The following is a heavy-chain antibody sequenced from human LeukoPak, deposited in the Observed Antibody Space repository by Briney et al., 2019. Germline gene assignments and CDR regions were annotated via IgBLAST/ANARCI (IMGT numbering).Heavy chain of an antibody. CDR2: IKPSSGAT. CDR3: ASCYYDSSGYYYSDY. V-gene: IGHV1-2*02. CDR1: GYTFSVHY. D-gene: IGHD3-22*01. Sequence: ASVKVSCKASGYTFSVHYMHWVRQAPGQGLEWMGWIKPSSGATNYAQKFRGRVTMTRDTSNRTSYMELSRLRSDDTALYYCASCYYDSSGYYYSDYWGQGTLVTVSS. J-gene: IGHJ4*02.